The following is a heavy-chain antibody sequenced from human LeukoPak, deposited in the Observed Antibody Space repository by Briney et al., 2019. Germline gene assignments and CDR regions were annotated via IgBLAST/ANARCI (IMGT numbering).Heavy chain of an antibody. J-gene: IGHJ5*02. CDR3: ARGMMGYSSSWYGVNWFDP. D-gene: IGHD6-13*01. Sequence: DPSETLSLTCTVSGGSISSSSYYWGWIRQPPGKGLEWIGSIYYSGSTYYNPSLKSRVTISVDTSKNQFSLKLSSVTAADTAVYYCARGMMGYSSSWYGVNWFDPWGQGTLVTVSS. V-gene: IGHV4-39*07. CDR2: IYYSGST. CDR1: GGSISSSSYY.